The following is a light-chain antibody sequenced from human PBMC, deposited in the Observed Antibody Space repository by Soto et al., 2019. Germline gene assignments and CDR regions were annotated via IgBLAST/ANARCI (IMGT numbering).Light chain of an antibody. Sequence: QSVLTQPPSASGTPGQGVTISCSGSTSNIGSNYVYWYQQLPGTAPKLLIYRNNQRPSGVPDRFSGSKSGTSASLAISGLRSDDEADYFCATWDDSLNGYVFGTGTNVTVL. V-gene: IGLV1-47*01. CDR1: TSNIGSNY. CDR2: RNN. J-gene: IGLJ1*01. CDR3: ATWDDSLNGYV.